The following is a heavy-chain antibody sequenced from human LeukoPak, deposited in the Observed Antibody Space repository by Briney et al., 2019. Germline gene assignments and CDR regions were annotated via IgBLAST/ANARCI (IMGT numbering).Heavy chain of an antibody. CDR3: ARERDSSGYYFWFLGY. V-gene: IGHV3-7*01. D-gene: IGHD3-22*01. CDR1: GFLFTRYW. Sequence: GGSLRLSCEASGFLFTRYWMSWVRQAPGKGPEWVAHIKENGNEQYYADSVKGRFTICRDNVKQSLCLQMNNLRVEDAAVYYCARERDSSGYYFWFLGYWGQGTLVTVSS. J-gene: IGHJ4*02. CDR2: IKENGNEQ.